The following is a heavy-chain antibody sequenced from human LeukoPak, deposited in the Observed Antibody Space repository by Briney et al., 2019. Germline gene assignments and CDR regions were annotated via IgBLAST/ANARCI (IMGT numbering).Heavy chain of an antibody. CDR3: ARDRYDSSGYDAFDI. J-gene: IGHJ3*02. V-gene: IGHV4-31*03. CDR2: IYYSGST. CDR1: GGSISSGGYY. Sequence: SETLSLTCSVSGGSISSGGYYWSWIRQHPGKGLEWIGIIYYSGSTYYNPSLKSRVTISVDTSKNQFSLKLSSVTAADTAVYYCARDRYDSSGYDAFDIWGQGTMVTVSS. D-gene: IGHD3-22*01.